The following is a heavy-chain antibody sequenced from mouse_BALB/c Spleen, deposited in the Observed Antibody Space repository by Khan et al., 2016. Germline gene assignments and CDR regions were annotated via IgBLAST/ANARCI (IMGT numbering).Heavy chain of an antibody. CDR1: GFSFSNYA. J-gene: IGHJ3*01. V-gene: IGHV5-6-5*01. CDR3: TRSVYGSSYVEWFAY. Sequence: EVELVESGGGLVQPGGSLKLSCAASGFSFSNYAMSWVRQTPAKRLEWVASISSGGSPYYPASVKGRFTISRDNARNLLYLQMSSLRSEDTAMYYCTRSVYGSSYVEWFAYWGQGTLVTVSA. D-gene: IGHD1-1*01. CDR2: ISSGGSP.